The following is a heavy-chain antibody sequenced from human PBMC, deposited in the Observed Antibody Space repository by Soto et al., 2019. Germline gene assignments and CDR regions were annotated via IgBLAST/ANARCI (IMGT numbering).Heavy chain of an antibody. CDR2: TYYKSKWNN. D-gene: IGHD3-10*01. V-gene: IGHV6-1*01. J-gene: IGHJ6*02. CDR1: GDSVSSNSAA. Sequence: SQTRSLTCAISGDSVSSNSAAWNWNRQSPSRGLEWLGRTYYKSKWNNDYALSVKSRITINPDTSKNQFSLHLYSVTPEDTAVYYCTGITWFRGMDVWGQGTTVTSP. CDR3: TGITWFRGMDV.